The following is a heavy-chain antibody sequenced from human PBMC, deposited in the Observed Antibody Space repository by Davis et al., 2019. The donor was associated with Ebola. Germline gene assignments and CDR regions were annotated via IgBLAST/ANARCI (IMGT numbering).Heavy chain of an antibody. CDR3: ARHGDYDPWFDP. J-gene: IGHJ5*02. D-gene: IGHD4-17*01. CDR1: GGTFRYYA. CDR2: IIPIFGTT. Sequence: AASVKVSCKASGGTFRYYALTWVRQAPGQGLEWMGGIIPIFGTTNYAQKFQDRVTMTADESTSTAYMELSNVRPDDTAVYYCARHGDYDPWFDPWGQGTLVTVSS. V-gene: IGHV1-69*13.